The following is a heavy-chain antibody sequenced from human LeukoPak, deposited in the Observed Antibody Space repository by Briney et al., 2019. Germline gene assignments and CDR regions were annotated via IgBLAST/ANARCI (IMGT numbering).Heavy chain of an antibody. CDR2: INHSGST. CDR1: GGSFSGYY. V-gene: IGHV4-34*01. D-gene: IGHD3-3*01. CDR3: ARGVAPPRITIFGVVTQGSYFDY. J-gene: IGHJ4*02. Sequence: SETLSLTCAVYGGSFSGYYWSWIRQPPGKGLEWIGEINHSGSTNYNPSLKSRVTISVDTSKNQFSLKLSSVTAADTAVYYCARGVAPPRITIFGVVTQGSYFDYWGQGTLVTVSS.